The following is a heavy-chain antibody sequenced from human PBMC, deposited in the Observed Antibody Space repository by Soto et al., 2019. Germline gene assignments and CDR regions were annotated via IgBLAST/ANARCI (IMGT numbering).Heavy chain of an antibody. Sequence: PRLSCSASGFTFSSYDMHWVRQGPGKGLEWVSAIGTAGDTNYAGFVKGRFTISRENAKNSLYLQMNSLRAGDTAIYFCARAIGPTLFDYWGHGTLVTVSS. CDR3: ARAIGPTLFDY. CDR1: GFTFSSYD. V-gene: IGHV3-13*04. CDR2: IGTAGDT. D-gene: IGHD3-22*01. J-gene: IGHJ4*01.